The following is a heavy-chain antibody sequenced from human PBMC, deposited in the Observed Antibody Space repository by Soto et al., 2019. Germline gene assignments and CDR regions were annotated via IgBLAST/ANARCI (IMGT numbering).Heavy chain of an antibody. CDR3: ATGPRYCSTTTRFSGVTWLDP. J-gene: IGHJ5*01. CDR2: ISSYNGNT. CDR1: GYTFTSYG. Sequence: ASVKVSCKASGYTFTSYGISWVRQAPGQGLEWMGWISSYNGNTNYAQKAQGRVTLNTDTSTSTTYMELRRLRSDDTAVYYCATGPRYCSTTTRFSGVTWLDPWGQGTLVTVSS. V-gene: IGHV1-18*04. D-gene: IGHD2-2*01.